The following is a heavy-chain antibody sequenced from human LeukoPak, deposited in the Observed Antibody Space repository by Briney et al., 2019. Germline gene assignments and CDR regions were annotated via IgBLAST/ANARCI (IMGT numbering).Heavy chain of an antibody. CDR2: ISSSSSYI. V-gene: IGHV3-21*04. Sequence: GGSLRLSCAASGFTFSSYSMNWVRQAPGKGLEWVSSISSSSSYIYYADSLKGRFTISRDNAKNSLYLQMNSLRAEDTAVYYCARLLGGSGLDYYYYYGMDVWGQGTTVTVSS. J-gene: IGHJ6*02. CDR3: ARLLGGSGLDYYYYYGMDV. D-gene: IGHD3-10*01. CDR1: GFTFSSYS.